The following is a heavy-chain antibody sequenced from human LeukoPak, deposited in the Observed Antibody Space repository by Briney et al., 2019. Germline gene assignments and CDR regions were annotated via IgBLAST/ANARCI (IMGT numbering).Heavy chain of an antibody. D-gene: IGHD6-19*01. CDR3: AKDPLGSGWYVPPNWFDP. CDR1: GFTFSSYA. Sequence: GGSLRLSCAASGFTFSSYAMSWVRQPPGKGLEWVSAISGSGGSKYYADSVKGRFTISRDNSKNTLYLQMNSLRAEDTAVYYCAKDPLGSGWYVPPNWFDPWGQGTLVTVSS. V-gene: IGHV3-23*01. CDR2: ISGSGGSK. J-gene: IGHJ5*02.